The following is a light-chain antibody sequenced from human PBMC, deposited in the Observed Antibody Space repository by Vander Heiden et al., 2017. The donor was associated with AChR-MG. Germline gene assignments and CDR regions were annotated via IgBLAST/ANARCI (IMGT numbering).Light chain of an antibody. CDR2: DVS. CDR1: CSDVGGYNY. J-gene: IGLJ2*01. CDR3: CSYAGSYTRV. Sequence: QSALTQPRSVSGSPRQSVTIACTGSCSDVGGYNYASWYQQHPGKSPILMIYDVSKRPSGVPDRFSGSKSGNTASLTISGLQAVDEADYYCCSYAGSYTRVFGGGTKLTVL. V-gene: IGLV2-11*01.